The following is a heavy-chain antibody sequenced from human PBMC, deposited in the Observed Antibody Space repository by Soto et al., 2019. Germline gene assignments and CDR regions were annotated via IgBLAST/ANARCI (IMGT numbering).Heavy chain of an antibody. CDR3: ARDSTIAARAFDI. D-gene: IGHD6-6*01. Sequence: QVQLQESGPGLVTPSQTLSLTCTVSGASISSGGYYWNWTRQHPGKGLEWIGYIYYSGSTYYNRSLRSRLTISIDTSKNQFSLKLTSVTAADTAVYYCARDSTIAARAFDIWGQGTMVTVSS. V-gene: IGHV4-31*03. CDR1: GASISSGGYY. CDR2: IYYSGST. J-gene: IGHJ3*02.